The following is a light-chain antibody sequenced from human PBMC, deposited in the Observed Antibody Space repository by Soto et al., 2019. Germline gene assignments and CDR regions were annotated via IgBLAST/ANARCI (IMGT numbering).Light chain of an antibody. CDR3: QQRSSRNS. CDR2: DGS. Sequence: EIVLTQSPATLSLSPGERATLSCRASRSVAGYLAWYQQRPGQAPRLLMYDGSNRATGIPARFSGSGSGTDFNLTISRLEPEDFGIYYCQQRSSRNSFGWGTKLEIK. J-gene: IGKJ2*01. V-gene: IGKV3-11*01. CDR1: RSVAGY.